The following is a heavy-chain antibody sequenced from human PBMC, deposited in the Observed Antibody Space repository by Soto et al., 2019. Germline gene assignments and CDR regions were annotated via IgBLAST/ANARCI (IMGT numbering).Heavy chain of an antibody. V-gene: IGHV1-18*01. J-gene: IGHJ4*02. Sequence: QVHLVQSGAEVKKPGASVKVSCKASGYTFTSYGITWVRQAPVQGLEWMGWISAHNGNTDYAQKLQGRVIVTRDTSTSTAYIELGGFISDDTAVYYCARGRYGDYWGQGALVTVSS. CDR2: ISAHNGNT. CDR1: GYTFTSYG. CDR3: ARGRYGDY. D-gene: IGHD1-1*01.